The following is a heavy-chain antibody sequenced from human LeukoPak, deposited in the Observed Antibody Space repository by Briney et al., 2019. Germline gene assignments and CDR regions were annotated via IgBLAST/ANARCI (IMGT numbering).Heavy chain of an antibody. V-gene: IGHV3-48*03. D-gene: IGHD4-23*01. CDR1: GFTFNSFD. CDR3: ARDYGGNPGY. Sequence: GGSLRLSCAASGFTFNSFDMNWVRQAPGKGLEWVSYISSSGRSVYYADSVKGRFTISRDNAKNSLYLQMNSLRAEDTAVYYCARDYGGNPGYWGQGTLVTVSS. J-gene: IGHJ4*02. CDR2: ISSSGRSV.